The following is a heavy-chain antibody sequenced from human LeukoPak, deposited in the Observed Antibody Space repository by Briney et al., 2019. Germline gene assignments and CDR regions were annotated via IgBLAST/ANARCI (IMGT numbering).Heavy chain of an antibody. V-gene: IGHV3-23*01. CDR3: AKDPLAPYYDILTGFNY. D-gene: IGHD3-9*01. CDR1: GSTFSIYA. J-gene: IGHJ4*02. Sequence: GGSLRLSCAASGSTFSIYAMSWVRQAPGKGLEWVSALSGSGDNTYYADSVKGRFTISRDNSKNTLYLQMNSLRAEDTAVYYCAKDPLAPYYDILTGFNYWGQGTLVTVSS. CDR2: LSGSGDNT.